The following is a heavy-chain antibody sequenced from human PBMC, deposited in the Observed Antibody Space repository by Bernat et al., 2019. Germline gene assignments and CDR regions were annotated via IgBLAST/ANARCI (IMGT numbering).Heavy chain of an antibody. CDR3: ARNGRVYGPFDY. J-gene: IGHJ4*02. V-gene: IGHV3-66*01. D-gene: IGHD6-13*01. CDR2: IYSGGDT. CDR1: GFTVSSNY. Sequence: EVQLVESGGGLVQPGGSLRLSCAVSGFTVSSNYMSWVRQAPGKGLEWVSVIYSGGDTYSSDSVKGRLTVSRDNSGTTLYLQMNSLRDEDTALYYCARNGRVYGPFDYWGQGALVTVSP.